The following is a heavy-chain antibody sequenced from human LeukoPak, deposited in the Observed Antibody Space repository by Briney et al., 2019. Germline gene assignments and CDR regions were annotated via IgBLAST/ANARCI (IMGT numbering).Heavy chain of an antibody. CDR3: ARDVRGDYGMDV. V-gene: IGHV1-69*13. CDR2: IIPIFGTA. Sequence: SVKVSCKASGGTFSSYAISWVRQAPGQGLEWMGGIIPIFGTANYAQKFQGRVTITADESTSTAYMELSSLRSEDTAVYYCARDVRGDYGMDVWGQGTTVTVSS. D-gene: IGHD4-17*01. J-gene: IGHJ6*02. CDR1: GGTFSSYA.